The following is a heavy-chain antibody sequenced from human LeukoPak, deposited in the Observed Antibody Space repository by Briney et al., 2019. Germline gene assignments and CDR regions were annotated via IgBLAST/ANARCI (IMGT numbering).Heavy chain of an antibody. CDR3: ARVGTEVAGIDFDY. J-gene: IGHJ4*02. CDR2: ITSGSDTI. CDR1: GFRLSTYH. D-gene: IGHD6-19*01. Sequence: GGSLRLSCAVSGFRLSTYHMSWVRQAPGKGLEWICYITSGSDTIYYADSLKGRVTSSRNNAKNSLYLQMTSLRLDDTARYYCARVGTEVAGIDFDYWGQGSLVTVSS. V-gene: IGHV3-48*01.